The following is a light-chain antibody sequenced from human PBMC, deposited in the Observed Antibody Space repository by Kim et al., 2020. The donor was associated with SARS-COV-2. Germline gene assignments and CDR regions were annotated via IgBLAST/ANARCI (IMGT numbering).Light chain of an antibody. Sequence: DIQMTQSPSTLSAAVGDRVTITCRASQNINSWLAWYQQKPGKAPKLLIYKASSLESGVPSRFSGSGSGTEFTLTISSLQPDDFATYYCQQYKTYPWTFGQGTKVDMK. V-gene: IGKV1-5*03. J-gene: IGKJ1*01. CDR1: QNINSW. CDR2: KAS. CDR3: QQYKTYPWT.